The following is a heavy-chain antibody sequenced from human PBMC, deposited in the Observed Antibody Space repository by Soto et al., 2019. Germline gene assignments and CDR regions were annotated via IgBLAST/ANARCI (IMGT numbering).Heavy chain of an antibody. CDR3: AKDRMGASGWFDP. V-gene: IGHV3-23*01. CDR1: GFSFRSYT. CDR2: VSGNGGNT. J-gene: IGHJ5*02. D-gene: IGHD1-26*01. Sequence: GGSLRLSCVASGFSFRSYTMNWVRQAPGKGLEWVSGVSGNGGNTYYADSVKGRFSISRDNSKNTLYLQLNSLRAEDTAIYYCAKDRMGASGWFDPWGQGTPVTVSS.